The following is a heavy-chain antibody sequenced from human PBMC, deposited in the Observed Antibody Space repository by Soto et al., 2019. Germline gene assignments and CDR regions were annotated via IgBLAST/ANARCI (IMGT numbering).Heavy chain of an antibody. Sequence: GASVKVSCKASRYTFTNYYIHWVRQAPGQGLEWMGIINPSGGSTSYAQKLQGRVTMTRDTSTSTVYMELNSPRSEDTALYYCVREDLISMRDYYFAYWGQGTQVTVSS. CDR3: VREDLISMRDYYFAY. CDR2: INPSGGST. J-gene: IGHJ4*02. D-gene: IGHD3-22*01. CDR1: RYTFTNYY. V-gene: IGHV1-46*01.